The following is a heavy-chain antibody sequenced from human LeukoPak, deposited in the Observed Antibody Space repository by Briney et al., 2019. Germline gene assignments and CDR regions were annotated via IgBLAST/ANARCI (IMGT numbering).Heavy chain of an antibody. J-gene: IGHJ4*02. Sequence: ASVKVSCKASGYTFTSYDINWVRQATGQGLEWMGWISAYNGNTNYAQKLQGRVTMTTDTSTSTAYMELRSLRSDDTAVYYCARDSQSGYDWVYWGQGTLVTVSS. V-gene: IGHV1-18*01. CDR3: ARDSQSGYDWVY. CDR1: GYTFTSYD. D-gene: IGHD5-12*01. CDR2: ISAYNGNT.